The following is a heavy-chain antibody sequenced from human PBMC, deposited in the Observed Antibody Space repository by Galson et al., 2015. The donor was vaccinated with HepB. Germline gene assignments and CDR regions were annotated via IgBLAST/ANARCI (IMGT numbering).Heavy chain of an antibody. CDR2: INPGTGTT. Sequence: SLKVSCKASGYTFTNYYVHWVRQAPGQGLEWMPIINPGTGTTSYAQNFHDRVTMTRDTSTSTVYLEMSSLRSEDTAVYYCARDRVTVVKNPDAFDIWGLGTMVTVSS. V-gene: IGHV1-46*01. CDR3: ARDRVTVVKNPDAFDI. J-gene: IGHJ3*02. D-gene: IGHD4-23*01. CDR1: GYTFTNYY.